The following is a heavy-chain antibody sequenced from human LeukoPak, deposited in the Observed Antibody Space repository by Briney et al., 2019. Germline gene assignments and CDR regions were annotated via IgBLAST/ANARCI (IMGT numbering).Heavy chain of an antibody. V-gene: IGHV4-4*07. Sequence: SETLSLTCTVSGDSISSYYWSWIRQPAGKGLEWIGRIHPSGSTNYNPSLKSRVTLSVDTSKNQFSLKLSSVTAADAAVYYCARGPPPDFDFWGRGTLVTVSS. CDR1: GDSISSYY. J-gene: IGHJ4*02. CDR3: ARGPPPDFDF. CDR2: IHPSGST.